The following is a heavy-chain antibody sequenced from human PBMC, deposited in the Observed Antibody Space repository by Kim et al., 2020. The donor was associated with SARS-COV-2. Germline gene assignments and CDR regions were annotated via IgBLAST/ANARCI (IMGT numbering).Heavy chain of an antibody. J-gene: IGHJ3*02. CDR3: ARHVKANDAFDN. Sequence: SETLSLTCIVSGGSINTYDYWGWIRQTPGKGLEWIGSMHHSGSTYHNPSLQSRVTISVDMSKNQVSLKLRSVTAAATAVFYCARHVKANDAFDNWGQGTMVIVSS. CDR1: GGSINTYDY. V-gene: IGHV4-39*01. CDR2: MHHSGST.